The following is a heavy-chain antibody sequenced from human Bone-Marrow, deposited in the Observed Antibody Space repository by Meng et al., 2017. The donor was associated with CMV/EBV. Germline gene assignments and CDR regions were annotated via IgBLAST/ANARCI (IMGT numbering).Heavy chain of an antibody. CDR1: GFTFSGSA. D-gene: IGHD2-2*01. CDR2: IRSKANSYAT. J-gene: IGHJ6*02. V-gene: IGHV3-73*01. CDR3: TSHIVVVPAARLGNYYGMDV. Sequence: GGSLRLSCAASGFTFSGSAMHWVRQASGKGLEWVGRIRSKANSYATAYTALVKGRFTNSRDDSKNTAYLQMNSLKTEDTAVYYCTSHIVVVPAARLGNYYGMDVWGQGTTVTVSS.